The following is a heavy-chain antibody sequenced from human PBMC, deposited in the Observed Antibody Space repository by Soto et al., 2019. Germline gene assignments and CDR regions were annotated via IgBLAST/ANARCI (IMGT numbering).Heavy chain of an antibody. Sequence: GGPLRLSCAASGFTFSSYEMNWVRQAPGKGLEWVSYISSSGSTIYYADSVKGRFTISRDNAKNSLYLQMNSLRAEDTAVYYCARDKEVSSSSRDAFDIWGQGTMVTVSS. CDR3: ARDKEVSSSSRDAFDI. CDR1: GFTFSSYE. D-gene: IGHD6-6*01. V-gene: IGHV3-48*03. CDR2: ISSSGSTI. J-gene: IGHJ3*02.